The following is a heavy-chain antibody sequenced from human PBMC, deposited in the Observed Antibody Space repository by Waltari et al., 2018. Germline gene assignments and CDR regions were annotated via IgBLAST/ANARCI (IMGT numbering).Heavy chain of an antibody. CDR3: ARTPHCSGGSCLDY. V-gene: IGHV5-51*01. J-gene: IGHJ4*02. Sequence: EVQLVQSGAEVKKPGESLKISCKGSGYSFSTYWINWVRQMPGQGLEWMGIIHPGESHIRYSPSFQGLFTFSADTSISTAYFQWDSLKASDTAMYYCARTPHCSGGSCLDYWGQGTLVTVSS. CDR1: GYSFSTYW. CDR2: IHPGESHI. D-gene: IGHD2-15*01.